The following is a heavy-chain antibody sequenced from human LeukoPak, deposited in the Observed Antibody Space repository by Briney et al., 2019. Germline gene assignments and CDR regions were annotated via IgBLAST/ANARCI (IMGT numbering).Heavy chain of an antibody. V-gene: IGHV1-2*06. CDR2: INLNSGGT. CDR3: AKTSVYYDSSGYYYGRGFDY. J-gene: IGHJ4*02. CDR1: GYTFTGYY. D-gene: IGHD3-22*01. Sequence: AAVKVWCKASGYTFTGYYMHWVRQAPGQGLEWMGRINLNSGGTNYAQKFQGRVTMTRDTSISTAYMELSRLRSDDTAVYYCAKTSVYYDSSGYYYGRGFDYWGQGTLVTVSS.